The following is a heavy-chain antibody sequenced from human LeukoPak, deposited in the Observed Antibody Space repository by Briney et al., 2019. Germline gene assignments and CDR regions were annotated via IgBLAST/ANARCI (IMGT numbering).Heavy chain of an antibody. Sequence: PSETLSLTCTVSGGSITIYYWSWIRQPAGKGLEWIGRIYTSGSTNYNPSLKSRVTMSVDTSKNQFSLKLISVTAADTAVYYCAGNYGDYYYYYYMDVWGKGTTVTVSS. V-gene: IGHV4-4*07. CDR1: GGSITIYY. CDR3: AGNYGDYYYYYYMDV. CDR2: IYTSGST. D-gene: IGHD4-17*01. J-gene: IGHJ6*03.